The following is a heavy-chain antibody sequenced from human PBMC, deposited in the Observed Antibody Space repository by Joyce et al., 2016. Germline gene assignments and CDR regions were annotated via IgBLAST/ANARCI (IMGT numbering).Heavy chain of an antibody. V-gene: IGHV4-38-2*02. Sequence: QVRLQESGPGLVKPSETLSLFCNVSGYSISSGHSWGWIRQPPGKGLEWIGNFYHGGSTSYKPSLKSRVTISADTSNNQFSLRLNSVTAADTAVYYCARIAGFGPYYFDHWGRGILLTVSS. CDR3: ARIAGFGPYYFDH. CDR1: GYSISSGHS. D-gene: IGHD2-15*01. CDR2: FYHGGST. J-gene: IGHJ4*02.